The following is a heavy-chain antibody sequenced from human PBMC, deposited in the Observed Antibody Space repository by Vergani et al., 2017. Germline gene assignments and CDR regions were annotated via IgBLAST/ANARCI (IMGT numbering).Heavy chain of an antibody. CDR3: ARGDYGILTGYRY. J-gene: IGHJ4*02. V-gene: IGHV1-46*03. CDR2: INPSGGHT. CDR1: VYIFSNYY. D-gene: IGHD3-9*01. Sequence: QVQVVQSGAEVKTSGASVKVSCKTSVYIFSNYYMHWVRQAPGQGLEWMGIINPSGGHTNYAQKFQGRVTMTRDTSTSTVYMELSSLRSEDTAIYYCARGDYGILTGYRYWGQGTLVTVSA.